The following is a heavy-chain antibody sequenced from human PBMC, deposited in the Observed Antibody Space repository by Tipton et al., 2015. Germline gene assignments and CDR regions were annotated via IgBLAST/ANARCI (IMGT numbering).Heavy chain of an antibody. V-gene: IGHV1-69*01. CDR3: ARENDSSGHSFDN. CDR2: IIPMFDTG. CDR1: GGTFSSHA. Sequence: QSGAEVKKPGSSVKVSCRATGGTFSSHAITWVRQAPGQGLEWMGGIIPMFDTGSYAQKFQGRVTITADESTSTVYMELSSLRSEDTAVYYCARENDSSGHSFDNWGQGTLVTVSS. D-gene: IGHD3-22*01. J-gene: IGHJ4*02.